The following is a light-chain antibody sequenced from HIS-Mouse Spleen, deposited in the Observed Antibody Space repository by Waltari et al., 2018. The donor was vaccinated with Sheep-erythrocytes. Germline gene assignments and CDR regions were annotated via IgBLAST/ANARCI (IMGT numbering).Light chain of an antibody. Sequence: QSALTLPRSVSGSPGQSVTISCTGTSSDVCGYNYVSWYQQHPGKAPKLMIYDVSKRPSGVPDRFSGSKSGNTASLTISGLQAEDEADYYCCSYAGSYNHVFATGTKVTVL. CDR2: DVS. V-gene: IGLV2-11*01. J-gene: IGLJ1*01. CDR3: CSYAGSYNHV. CDR1: SSDVCGYNY.